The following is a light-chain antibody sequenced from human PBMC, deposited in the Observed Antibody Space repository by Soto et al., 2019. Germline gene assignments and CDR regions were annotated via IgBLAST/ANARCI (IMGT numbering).Light chain of an antibody. CDR3: QQRFNWPRFT. J-gene: IGKJ2*01. CDR1: QSVSSY. V-gene: IGKV3-11*01. CDR2: DAS. Sequence: EIVLTQSPATLSLSPGERATLSCRASQSVSSYLAWYQQKPGQAPRLLIYDASNSATGIPARFSGGGSGTEFTLTISSLEPADFAVYYCQQRFNWPRFTFGQGTKLEIK.